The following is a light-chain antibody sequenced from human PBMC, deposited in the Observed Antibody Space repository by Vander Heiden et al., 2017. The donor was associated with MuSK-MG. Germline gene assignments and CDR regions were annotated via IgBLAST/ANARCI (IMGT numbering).Light chain of an antibody. CDR3: QSYDSSLSGVV. V-gene: IGLV1-40*01. CDR2: GNS. CDR1: SSNIGAGYD. Sequence: QSLLPHPPSVSGAPGQRVTISCTGSSSNIGAGYDVHWYQHLPGTAPKLLIHGNSNRPSGVPDRFSGSKSGTSASLAITGLQAEDEADYYCQSYDSSLSGVVFGGGTKVTVL. J-gene: IGLJ2*01.